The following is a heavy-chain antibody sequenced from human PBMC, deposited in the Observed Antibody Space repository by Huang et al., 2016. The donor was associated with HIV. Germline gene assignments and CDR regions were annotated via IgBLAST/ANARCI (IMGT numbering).Heavy chain of an antibody. D-gene: IGHD3-10*01. CDR1: GGSFSGYY. CDR3: ARAEDVGRFGQLLPPPYGMDI. Sequence: QVQLEQWGAGLLKPSETLSLTCAVYGGSFSGYYWTWIRQSPVRGLEWIGEISHTAITNHNRSLRGRLTLSVDPSKKQFSLKLKSVTVADTATYYCARAEDVGRFGQLLPPPYGMDIWGRGTTVIVSS. CDR2: ISHTAIT. J-gene: IGHJ6*02. V-gene: IGHV4-34*02.